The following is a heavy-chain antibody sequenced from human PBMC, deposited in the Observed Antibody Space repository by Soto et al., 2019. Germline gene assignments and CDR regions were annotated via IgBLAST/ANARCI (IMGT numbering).Heavy chain of an antibody. V-gene: IGHV4-38-2*01. J-gene: IGHJ6*02. D-gene: IGHD6-19*01. Sequence: SLTCAVSGYSISSGYYWGWIRQPPGKGLEWIGIIYHSGSTYYNPSLKSRVTISVDTSKNQFSLKLSSVTAADTAVYYCARVAGKNYYYGMDVWGQGTTVTVSS. CDR1: GYSISSGYY. CDR2: IYHSGST. CDR3: ARVAGKNYYYGMDV.